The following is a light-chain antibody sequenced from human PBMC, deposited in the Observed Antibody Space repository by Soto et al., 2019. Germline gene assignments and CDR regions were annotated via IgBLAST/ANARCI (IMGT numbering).Light chain of an antibody. Sequence: ESELTQSPGTLSLSPGERVTLSCRTSQSVSRNYLAWFQQKPGQAPRLLVYGVSNRATGIPDRFSGSGSGTEFTLTISRLEPEDCAVYFCLQYGDSSWTFGQGTKVEVK. CDR1: QSVSRNY. CDR2: GVS. J-gene: IGKJ1*01. V-gene: IGKV3-20*01. CDR3: LQYGDSSWT.